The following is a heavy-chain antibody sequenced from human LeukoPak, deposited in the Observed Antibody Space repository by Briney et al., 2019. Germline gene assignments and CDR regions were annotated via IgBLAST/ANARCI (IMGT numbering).Heavy chain of an antibody. CDR2: IYHSGNT. CDR3: ARAYYDYVWGSYRPYYFDY. CDR1: GGSISSGGYS. J-gene: IGHJ4*02. D-gene: IGHD3-16*02. V-gene: IGHV4-30-2*01. Sequence: SETLSLTCAVSGGSISSGGYSSSWIRQPPGKGLEWIGYIYHSGNTYYNPSLKSRVTISVDRSKNQFSLKLSSVTAADTAVYYCARAYYDYVWGSYRPYYFDYWGQGTLVTVSS.